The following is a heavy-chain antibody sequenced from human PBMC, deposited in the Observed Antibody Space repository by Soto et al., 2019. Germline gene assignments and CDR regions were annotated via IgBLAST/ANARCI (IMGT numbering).Heavy chain of an antibody. CDR1: GGSISTNW. CDR3: ARHIAVSGTRGFDF. D-gene: IGHD6-19*01. Sequence: QVQLQESGPGLMKPSGTLSLTCAVSGGSISTNWWSWVRQPPGQGLEWIGEIYHSGRTNYNPSLENRVTMSVDKSQNHLSLLLNSDTAAHTAVYYCARHIAVSGTRGFDFWGQGTLVTVSS. CDR2: IYHSGRT. J-gene: IGHJ4*02. V-gene: IGHV4-4*02.